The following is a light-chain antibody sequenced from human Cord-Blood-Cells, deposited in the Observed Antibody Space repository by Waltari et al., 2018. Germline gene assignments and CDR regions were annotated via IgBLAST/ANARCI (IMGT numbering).Light chain of an antibody. V-gene: IGKV1-9*01. Sequence: IQFTQSPSSLSASVGDKVTITCRASQGISSYLAWYQQKPGKAPKLLIYAASTLQSGVPSRFSGSGSGTDFTLTISSLQSEDFATYYCQQLNSYPRTFGQGTKLEIK. CDR3: QQLNSYPRT. J-gene: IGKJ2*01. CDR1: QGISSY. CDR2: AAS.